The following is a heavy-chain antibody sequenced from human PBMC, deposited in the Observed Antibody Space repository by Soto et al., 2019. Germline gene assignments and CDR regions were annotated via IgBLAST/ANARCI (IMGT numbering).Heavy chain of an antibody. CDR2: INAGNGNT. D-gene: IGHD3-10*01. CDR3: ARSGRLLWFGETYNWFDP. CDR1: GGTFSSYA. Sequence: QVQLVQSGAEVKKPGSSVKVSCKASGGTFSSYAISWVRQAPGQGLEWMGGINAGNGNTKYSQKFQGRVTITRDTSASTAYMELSSLRSEDTAVYYCARSGRLLWFGETYNWFDPWGQGTLVTVSS. V-gene: IGHV1-3*01. J-gene: IGHJ5*02.